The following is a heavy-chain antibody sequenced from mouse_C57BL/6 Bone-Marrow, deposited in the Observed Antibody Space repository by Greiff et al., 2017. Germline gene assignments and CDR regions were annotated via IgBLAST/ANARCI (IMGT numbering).Heavy chain of an antibody. D-gene: IGHD2-1*01. CDR2: IDPSDSYA. CDR3: ARGGNSMGTTKGFAY. V-gene: IGHV1-69*01. Sequence: QVQLQQPGAELVMPGASVKLSCKASGYTFTSYWMHWVKQRPAQGLEWIGEIDPSDSYANSNQQFPGKSTLTVDNSSSTAYMQLSSLTSEDSAVYYCARGGNSMGTTKGFAYGGQGTLVTVSA. CDR1: GYTFTSYW. J-gene: IGHJ3*01.